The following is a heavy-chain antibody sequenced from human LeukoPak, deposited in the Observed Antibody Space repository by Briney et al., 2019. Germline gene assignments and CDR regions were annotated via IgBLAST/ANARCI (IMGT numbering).Heavy chain of an antibody. D-gene: IGHD5-12*01. CDR2: ISGSGGST. CDR1: GFTFSSYA. Sequence: PGGSLRLSCAASGFTFSSYAMSWVRQAPGKGLEWVSAISGSGGSTYYADSVKGRFTISRDNSKNTLYLQMNSLRAEVTAVYYCANAVSGYDYYFDYWGQGTLVTVSS. CDR3: ANAVSGYDYYFDY. J-gene: IGHJ4*02. V-gene: IGHV3-23*01.